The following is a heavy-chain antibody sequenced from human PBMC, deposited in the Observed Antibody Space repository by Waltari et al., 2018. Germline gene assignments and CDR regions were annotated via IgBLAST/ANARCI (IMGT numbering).Heavy chain of an antibody. J-gene: IGHJ4*02. Sequence: QVQLVESGGGVVQPGRSLRLSCAAAGFTFTTHAMHWVRQAPGKGLAWVAIISSDGSTKFYADSVEGRFTCSRDNSKNTVYLQMNSLRDEDTAVYYCAKDLPGHGNFDYWGQGTQVTVSS. V-gene: IGHV3-30-3*01. CDR2: ISSDGSTK. CDR3: AKDLPGHGNFDY. CDR1: GFTFTTHA.